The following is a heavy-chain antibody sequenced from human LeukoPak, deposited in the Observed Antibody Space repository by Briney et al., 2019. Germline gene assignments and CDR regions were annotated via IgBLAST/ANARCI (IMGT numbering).Heavy chain of an antibody. D-gene: IGHD2-21*02. V-gene: IGHV3-21*01. Sequence: GGSLRLSCAASGFTFSSYSMNWVRQAPGKGLEWVSSISSSSSYIYYADSVKGRFTISRDNAKNSLYLQMNSLRAEDTAVYYCARCAWVTRKTECFDYWGQGTLVTVSS. CDR1: GFTFSSYS. CDR3: ARCAWVTRKTECFDY. J-gene: IGHJ4*02. CDR2: ISSSSSYI.